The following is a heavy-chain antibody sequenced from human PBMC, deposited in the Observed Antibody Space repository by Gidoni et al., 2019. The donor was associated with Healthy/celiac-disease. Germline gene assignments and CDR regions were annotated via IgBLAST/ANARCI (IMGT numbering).Heavy chain of an antibody. D-gene: IGHD1-26*01. CDR1: GFTFSSYA. V-gene: IGHV3-23*01. CDR2: ISGSGGST. CDR3: EGTRWELPGFDY. Sequence: EVQLLESGGGLVQPGGSLRLSCAASGFTFSSYAMSWVRQAPGKGLEWVSAISGSGGSTYYADSVKGRFTISRDNSKNTLYLQMNSLRAEDTAVYYCEGTRWELPGFDYWGQGTLVTVSS. J-gene: IGHJ4*02.